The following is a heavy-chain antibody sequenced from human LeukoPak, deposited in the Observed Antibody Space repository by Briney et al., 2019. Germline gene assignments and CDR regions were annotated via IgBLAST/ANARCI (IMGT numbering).Heavy chain of an antibody. CDR1: GFTFSDYY. CDR3: ARGSAVVIKNAFDI. J-gene: IGHJ3*02. Sequence: GGSLRLSCAASGFTFSDYYMSWIRQAPGKGLEWVSNIRSSGSTTYYADSVKGRFTISRDNAKNSLYLQMNSLRAEDTAVYYCARGSAVVIKNAFDIWGQGTMVTVSS. CDR2: IRSSGSTT. V-gene: IGHV3-11*01. D-gene: IGHD3-22*01.